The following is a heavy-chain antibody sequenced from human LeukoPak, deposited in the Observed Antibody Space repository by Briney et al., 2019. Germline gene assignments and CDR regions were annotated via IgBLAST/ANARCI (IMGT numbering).Heavy chain of an antibody. V-gene: IGHV4-59*08. CDR2: IYYSGST. CDR1: GGSITSYY. CDR3: ARSTSGNYYAMDV. J-gene: IGHJ6*02. D-gene: IGHD3-10*01. Sequence: SETLSLTCSVSGGSITSYYWSWIRQPPGRGLEWIGYIYYSGSTNYNPSLKSRVTISVDTSKNHFSLKVSSVTAADTAMYYCARSTSGNYYAMDVWGQGTTVTVSS.